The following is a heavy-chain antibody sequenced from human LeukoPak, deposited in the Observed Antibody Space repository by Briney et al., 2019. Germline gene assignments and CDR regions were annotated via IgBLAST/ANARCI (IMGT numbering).Heavy chain of an antibody. CDR1: GFTFSSYA. V-gene: IGHV3-64*01. Sequence: PGGSLRLSCAASGFTFSSYAMHWVRQAPGKGLEYVSAISSNGGSTYYANPVKGRFTISRDNSKNTLYLQMGSLRAEDMAVYYCARARYDILTGYTFDYWGQGTLVTVSS. CDR2: ISSNGGST. D-gene: IGHD3-9*01. CDR3: ARARYDILTGYTFDY. J-gene: IGHJ4*02.